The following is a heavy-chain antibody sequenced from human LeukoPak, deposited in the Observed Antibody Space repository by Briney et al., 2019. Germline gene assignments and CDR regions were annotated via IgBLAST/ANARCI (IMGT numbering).Heavy chain of an antibody. CDR1: GFTVSINY. Sequence: PGGYLRLSCVASGFTVSINYMRWVRQAPGKGLEWVSVIYSGGSTYYADSVKGRFTISRDNSKNTLYLQMNSLGVEDTAVYYCAKNKWERSGAFDIWGQGTMVTVSS. D-gene: IGHD1-26*01. J-gene: IGHJ3*02. V-gene: IGHV3-53*01. CDR3: AKNKWERSGAFDI. CDR2: IYSGGST.